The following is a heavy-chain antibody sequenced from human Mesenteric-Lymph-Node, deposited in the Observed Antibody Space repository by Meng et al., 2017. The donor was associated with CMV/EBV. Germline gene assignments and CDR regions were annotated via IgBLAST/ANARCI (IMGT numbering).Heavy chain of an antibody. V-gene: IGHV4-34*01. D-gene: IGHD3-9*01. J-gene: IGHJ4*02. CDR2: INHSGST. CDR3: ARGSSYDILTGYFDY. CDR1: GGSFSGYY. Sequence: QGQWHQWGAGLLKPSETLSVTCAVYGGSFSGYYWNWIRQSPEKGLEWIGEINHSGSTTYNPSFTSRIIISVDTSTNQISLNMSSVTAADTAVYYCARGSSYDILTGYFDYWGQGVLVTVSS.